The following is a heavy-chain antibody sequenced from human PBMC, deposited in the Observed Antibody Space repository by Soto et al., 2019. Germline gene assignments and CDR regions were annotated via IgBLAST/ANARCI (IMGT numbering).Heavy chain of an antibody. CDR3: VRQAAYMDAFDI. CDR1: GGSISSYY. D-gene: IGHD4-4*01. V-gene: IGHV4-59*08. J-gene: IGHJ3*02. Sequence: SETLSLTCTVSGGSISSYYWSWIRQPPGKGLEWIGYIYYSGSTNYNPSLKSRVTISVDTSKNQFSLKLSSVTAADTAVYYCVRQAAYMDAFDIWGQGTMVTVSS. CDR2: IYYSGST.